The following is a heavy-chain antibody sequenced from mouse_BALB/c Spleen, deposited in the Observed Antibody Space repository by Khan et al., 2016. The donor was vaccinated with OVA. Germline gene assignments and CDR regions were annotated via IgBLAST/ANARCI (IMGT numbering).Heavy chain of an antibody. CDR1: GYSITSGYG. J-gene: IGHJ2*01. D-gene: IGHD1-2*01. Sequence: VQLKESGPGLVKPSQSLSLTCTVTGYSITSGYGWNWIRQFPGNKLEWMGYISYSGSTNYNPSLYSRISITRDTSKNQFFLQLNSVTTEDTATYYCARTARKKNWGQGTTLTVSS. CDR3: ARTARKKN. CDR2: ISYSGST. V-gene: IGHV3-2*02.